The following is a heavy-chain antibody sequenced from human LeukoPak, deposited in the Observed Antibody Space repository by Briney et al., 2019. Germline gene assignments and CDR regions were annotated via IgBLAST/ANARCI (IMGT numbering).Heavy chain of an antibody. CDR1: GFTVSGNY. Sequence: GGSLRLSCAASGFTVSGNYMSWVRQAPGKGLEWVSVIYSSGSTYYADSVKGRFTISRDNSKNTLYLQMNSLRAEDTAVYYCARREPSGRYYINWGQGTLVTVSS. CDR3: ARREPSGRYYIN. D-gene: IGHD1-26*01. V-gene: IGHV3-53*01. J-gene: IGHJ4*02. CDR2: IYSSGST.